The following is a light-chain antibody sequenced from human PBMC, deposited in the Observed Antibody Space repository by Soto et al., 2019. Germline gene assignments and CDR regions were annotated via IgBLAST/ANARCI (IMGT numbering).Light chain of an antibody. V-gene: IGLV2-8*01. CDR2: EVT. CDR3: SSYGGSNHRYV. Sequence: QSALTQPPSASGSPGQSVTISCTGTSSDVGGYNFVSWYQQHPGKVPKLIIYEVTKRPSGVPDRFSGSKSGNTASLTVSGLQAEDEADYYCSSYGGSNHRYVFGTGTKLTVL. J-gene: IGLJ1*01. CDR1: SSDVGGYNF.